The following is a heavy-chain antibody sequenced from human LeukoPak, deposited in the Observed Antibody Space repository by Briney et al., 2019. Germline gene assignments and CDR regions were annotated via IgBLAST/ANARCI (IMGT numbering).Heavy chain of an antibody. D-gene: IGHD2-15*01. CDR1: GFTFSSYW. Sequence: PGGSLRLSCAASGFTFSSYWMSWVRQAPGKGLEWVANIHQDGSEKYYVDSVKGRFTISRDNAKNSLYLQMNSLRAEGTAVYYCARDYWGRNCGSSSCYEDYWGQGTLVTVSS. CDR2: IHQDGSEK. V-gene: IGHV3-7*03. CDR3: ARDYWGRNCGSSSCYEDY. J-gene: IGHJ4*02.